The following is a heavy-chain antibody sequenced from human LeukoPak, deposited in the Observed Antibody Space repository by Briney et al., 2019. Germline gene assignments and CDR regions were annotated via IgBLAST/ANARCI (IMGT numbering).Heavy chain of an antibody. Sequence: GESLKISCQGSGYNFPIYWIGWVRQMPGQGLEWMGIIYPDDSNTIYGPSFQGQVTISADKSINTAYLEWSSLKASDTAIYYCARQEESGPGGYWGQGTLVTVSS. CDR3: ARQEESGPGGY. D-gene: IGHD3-16*01. J-gene: IGHJ4*02. CDR1: GYNFPIYW. V-gene: IGHV5-51*01. CDR2: IYPDDSNT.